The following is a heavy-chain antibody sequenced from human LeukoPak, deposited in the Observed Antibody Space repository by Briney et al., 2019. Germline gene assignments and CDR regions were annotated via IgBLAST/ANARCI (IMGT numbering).Heavy chain of an antibody. V-gene: IGHV3-74*01. CDR1: GFSFSTYW. D-gene: IGHD3-3*01. CDR3: ARDGYYDFWSGYYPYYYYGMDV. CDR2: IDPDGNSP. Sequence: PGGSLRLSCAASGFSFSTYWMHWVRQAPGKGLVWVSRIDPDGNSPNYADSVKGRFTISRDNAKNTLYLQMNSLRAEDTAVYYCARDGYYDFWSGYYPYYYYGMDVWGQGTTVTVSS. J-gene: IGHJ6*02.